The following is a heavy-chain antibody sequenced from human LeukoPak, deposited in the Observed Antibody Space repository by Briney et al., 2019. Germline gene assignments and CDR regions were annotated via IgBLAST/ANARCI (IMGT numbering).Heavy chain of an antibody. CDR3: TRTSGSYYEYYFDY. CDR1: GFTFGDYA. V-gene: IGHV3-49*03. D-gene: IGHD1-26*01. J-gene: IGHJ4*02. Sequence: GRSLRLSCTASGFTFGDYAMSWFRQAPGKGLEWEGFIRSKAYGGTTEYAASVKGRFTISRDDSKSIAYLQMNSLKTEDTAVYYCTRTSGSYYEYYFDYWGQGTLVTVSS. CDR2: IRSKAYGGTT.